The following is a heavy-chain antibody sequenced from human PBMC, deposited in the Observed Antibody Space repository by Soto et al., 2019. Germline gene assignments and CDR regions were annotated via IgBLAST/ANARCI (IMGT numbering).Heavy chain of an antibody. CDR2: MYHSGPT. J-gene: IGHJ3*01. CDR1: GGSVTTNYW. V-gene: IGHV4-4*02. Sequence: PSETLSLTCAVSGGSVTTNYWWGWVRQSPVTGLEWIGYMYHSGPTNYSPSLKSRVTISVDTSKNLFSLRLSSVTAADTAVYYRARVWGGAFDFWG. CDR3: ARVWGGAFDF. D-gene: IGHD3-10*01.